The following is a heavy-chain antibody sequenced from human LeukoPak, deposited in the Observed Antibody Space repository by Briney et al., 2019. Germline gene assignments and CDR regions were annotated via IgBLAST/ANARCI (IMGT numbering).Heavy chain of an antibody. D-gene: IGHD6-13*01. CDR1: GGSVTVSDYY. CDR3: ARRRGSSWYFGY. V-gene: IGHV4-39*01. CDR2: IYYSGST. Sequence: SETLSLTCTVSGGSVTVSDYYWDWIRQPPGKGLEWIGSIYYSGSTYYNPSLKSRVTLFVDTCKNQFSLKLSSVTAADTSMYYCARRRGSSWYFGYWGQGTLVTVSS. J-gene: IGHJ4*02.